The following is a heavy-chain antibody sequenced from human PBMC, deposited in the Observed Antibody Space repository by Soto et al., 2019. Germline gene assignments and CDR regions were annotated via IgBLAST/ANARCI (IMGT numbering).Heavy chain of an antibody. CDR3: ARDPGGLSGYDSEYYFDY. CDR2: INAGNGNT. J-gene: IGHJ4*02. CDR1: GYTFTSYA. D-gene: IGHD5-12*01. V-gene: IGHV1-3*01. Sequence: ASVKVSCKASGYTFTSYAMHWVRQAPGQRLEWMGWINAGNGNTKYSQKFQGRVTITRDTSASTAYMELSSLRSEDTAVYYCARDPGGLSGYDSEYYFDYWGQGTLVTVSS.